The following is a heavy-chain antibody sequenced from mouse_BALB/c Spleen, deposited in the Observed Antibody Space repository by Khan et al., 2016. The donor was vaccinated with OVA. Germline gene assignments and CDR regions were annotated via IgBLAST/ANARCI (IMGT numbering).Heavy chain of an antibody. V-gene: IGHV5-17*02. CDR1: GFTFSSYG. D-gene: IGHD1-1*01. CDR3: ATSYFYGYNFDY. CDR2: ISGDSNTI. Sequence: EVQLVESGGDLVQPGGSRKLSCAASGFTFSSYGMHWVRQAPEKGLEWVAYISGDSNTIYYADTVKGRFTISRDNPRNTLFLKMTSLMSEDTAMYYCATSYFYGYNFDYWGPGTTLTVSS. J-gene: IGHJ2*01.